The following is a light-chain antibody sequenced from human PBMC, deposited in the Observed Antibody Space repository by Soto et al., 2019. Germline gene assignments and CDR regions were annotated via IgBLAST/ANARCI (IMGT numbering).Light chain of an antibody. CDR1: QGIRNN. CDR2: GTS. Sequence: DIQMTQSPSSLFASVGDRVTITCRASQGIRNNLGWYQQKPGKAPKRLIYGTSNLQYGAPSRFSGSGYGTEFTLTHTSLQPEDFATYYCLQHDTYPRTFGQGTKVEIK. J-gene: IGKJ1*01. CDR3: LQHDTYPRT. V-gene: IGKV1-17*01.